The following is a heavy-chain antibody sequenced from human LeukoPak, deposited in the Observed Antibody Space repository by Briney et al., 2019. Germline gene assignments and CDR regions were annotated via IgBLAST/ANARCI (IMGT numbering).Heavy chain of an antibody. CDR3: ARAERWGKTVDY. CDR1: GYSISSGYY. Sequence: SETLSLTCTVSGYSISSGYYWGWIRQPPGKGLEWIGSIYHSGSTYYNPSLKSRVTISVDTSKNQFSLKLSSVTAADTAVYYCARAERWGKTVDYWGQGTLVTVSS. V-gene: IGHV4-38-2*02. CDR2: IYHSGST. J-gene: IGHJ4*02. D-gene: IGHD7-27*01.